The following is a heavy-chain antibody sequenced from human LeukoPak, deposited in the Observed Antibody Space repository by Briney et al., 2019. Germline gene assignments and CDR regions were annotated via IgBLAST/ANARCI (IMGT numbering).Heavy chain of an antibody. D-gene: IGHD2-15*01. Sequence: SETLSLTCTVSGYSISSGYYWGWIRQPPGKGLEWTGSIYHSGSTYYNPSLKSRVTISVDTSKNQFSLKLSSVTAADTAVYYCARDPGSWFDPWGQGTLVTVSS. CDR1: GYSISSGYY. CDR3: ARDPGSWFDP. CDR2: IYHSGST. V-gene: IGHV4-38-2*02. J-gene: IGHJ5*02.